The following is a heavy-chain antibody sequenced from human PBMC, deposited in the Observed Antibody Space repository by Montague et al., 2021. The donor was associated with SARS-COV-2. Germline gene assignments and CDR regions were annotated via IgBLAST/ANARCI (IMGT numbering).Heavy chain of an antibody. CDR1: GFSLSTPNVG. V-gene: IGHV2-5*01. CDR3: AHLIRYYDIFTGIPFDY. J-gene: IGHJ4*02. D-gene: IGHD3-9*01. CDR2: XYSNDEK. Sequence: PALVKPTQTLTLTCTFSGFSLSTPNVGVGWIRQPPGKALEWVAVXYSNDEKRYSPSLRNGLTITKDTAKNQVVLSLTYVDPVDTATYYCAHLIRYYDIFTGIPFDYWGQGSQVTVSS.